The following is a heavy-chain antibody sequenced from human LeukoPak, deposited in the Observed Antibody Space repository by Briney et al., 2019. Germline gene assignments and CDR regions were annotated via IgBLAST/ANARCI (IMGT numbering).Heavy chain of an antibody. CDR2: ISNSGST. CDR3: GRDALVGYFSYYYMDV. J-gene: IGHJ6*03. D-gene: IGHD2-15*01. CDR1: GGAITSHY. V-gene: IGHV4-59*11. Sequence: SETLSLTCTVSGGAITSHYWTWIRQSPVKGLEWIGDISNSGSTSYNPSLKSRVTISIDTSKSQFSLELTSVTAADTAVYYCGRDALVGYFSYYYMDVWGKGTTVTVSS.